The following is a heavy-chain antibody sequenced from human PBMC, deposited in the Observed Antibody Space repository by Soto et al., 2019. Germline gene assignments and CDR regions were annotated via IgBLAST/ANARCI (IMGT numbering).Heavy chain of an antibody. Sequence: SETLSLTCAVYGGSFSGYYWGWIRQPPGKGLEWIGEINHSGSTNYNPSLKSRVTISVDTSKNQFSLKLSSVTAADTAVYYCARGRQWLVKYFDYWGQGTLVTVSS. CDR1: GGSFSGYY. CDR3: ARGRQWLVKYFDY. J-gene: IGHJ4*02. CDR2: INHSGST. V-gene: IGHV4-34*01. D-gene: IGHD6-19*01.